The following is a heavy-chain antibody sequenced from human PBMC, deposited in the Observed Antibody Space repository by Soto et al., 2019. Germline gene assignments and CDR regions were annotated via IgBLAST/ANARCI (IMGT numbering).Heavy chain of an antibody. CDR3: ASTASDYDSSGYYFY. Sequence: GESLKISCKGSGYSFTSYWIGWVRQMPGKGLEWMGIIYPGDSDTRYSPSFQGQVTISADKSISIVYLQWSSLKASDTAMYYCASTASDYDSSGYYFYWGQGTLVTVSS. CDR2: IYPGDSDT. CDR1: GYSFTSYW. D-gene: IGHD3-22*01. V-gene: IGHV5-51*01. J-gene: IGHJ4*02.